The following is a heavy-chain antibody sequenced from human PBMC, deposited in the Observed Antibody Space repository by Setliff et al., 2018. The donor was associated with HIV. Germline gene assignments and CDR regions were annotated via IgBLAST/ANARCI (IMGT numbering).Heavy chain of an antibody. CDR2: LHYSVSS. CDR3: ARHRSGNWYYFDY. V-gene: IGHV4-59*08. J-gene: IGHJ4*02. Sequence: PSETLSLTCTVSGGSISSSYWSWIRQPPGKGLEWIGYLHYSVSSNYNPSLKSRVTISVDTSKNQCSLKLSSVTVADTAVYYCARHRSGNWYYFDYWGQGTLVTVSS. CDR1: GGSISSSY. D-gene: IGHD1-1*01.